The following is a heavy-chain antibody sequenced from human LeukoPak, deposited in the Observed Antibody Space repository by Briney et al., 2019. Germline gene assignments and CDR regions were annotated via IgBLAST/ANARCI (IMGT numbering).Heavy chain of an antibody. CDR1: GGSISSYY. CDR3: ATPSSGADRDAFDI. J-gene: IGHJ3*02. V-gene: IGHV4-59*01. D-gene: IGHD6-19*01. Sequence: SETLSLTCTVSGGSISSYYWSWIRQPPGKGLEWIGYIYYSGSTNYNPSLKSRVTISVDTSKNQFSLKLSSVTAADTAVYCCATPSSGADRDAFDIWGQGTMVTVSS. CDR2: IYYSGST.